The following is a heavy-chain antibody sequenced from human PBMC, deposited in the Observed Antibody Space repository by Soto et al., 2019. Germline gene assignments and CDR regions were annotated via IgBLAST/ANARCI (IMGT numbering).Heavy chain of an antibody. CDR2: ISAYNGNT. V-gene: IGHV1-18*01. D-gene: IGHD3-22*01. CDR3: ARDLSPYYYDSSVGFDY. J-gene: IGHJ4*02. CDR1: GYTFTSYG. Sequence: QVQLVQSGAEVKKPGASVKVSCKASGYTFTSYGMSWVRQAPGQGLEWMGWISAYNGNTNYAQKPQGRVTMTTDTSTSTAYMELRSLRSDDTAVYYCARDLSPYYYDSSVGFDYWGQGTLVTVSS.